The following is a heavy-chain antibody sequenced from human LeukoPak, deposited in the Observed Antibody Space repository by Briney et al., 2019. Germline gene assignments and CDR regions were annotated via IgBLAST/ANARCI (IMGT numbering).Heavy chain of an antibody. J-gene: IGHJ4*02. V-gene: IGHV3-53*01. CDR2: IYSGGST. CDR3: ARASYYARDYFDY. CDR1: GFTVSSNY. Sequence: GGSLRLSCAASGFTVSSNYMSWVRQTPGKGLEWVSVIYSGGSTYYADSVKGRFTISRGNSKNTLYLQMNSLRAEDTAVYYCARASYYARDYFDYWGQGTLVTVSS. D-gene: IGHD3-22*01.